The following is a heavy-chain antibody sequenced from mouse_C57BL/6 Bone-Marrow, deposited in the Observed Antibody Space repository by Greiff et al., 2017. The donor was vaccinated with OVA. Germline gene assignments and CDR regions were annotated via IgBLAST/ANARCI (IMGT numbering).Heavy chain of an antibody. V-gene: IGHV1-82*01. CDR2: IYPGDGDT. CDR1: GYAFSSSW. J-gene: IGHJ4*01. CDR3: ARENDGYCEAMGY. Sequence: VQLQQSGPELVKPGASVKISCKASGYAFSSSWMNWVKQRPGKGLEWIGRIYPGDGDTNYNGKFKGKATLTADKSSSTAYMQLSSLTSEDSAVXVSARENDGYCEAMGYWGQGTSVTVSS. D-gene: IGHD2-3*01.